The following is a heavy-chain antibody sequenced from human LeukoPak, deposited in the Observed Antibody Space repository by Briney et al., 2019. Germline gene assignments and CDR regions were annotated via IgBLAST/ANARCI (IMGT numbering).Heavy chain of an antibody. CDR2: INPSGGST. J-gene: IGHJ6*03. D-gene: IGHD3-10*01. Sequence: ASVKVSCKASGYTFTSYYMHWVRQAPGQGLEWMGIINPSGGSTSYAQKFQGRVTMTRDTSTSTVYMELSSLRSEDTAVYYCARVSGFGSGSCYNRIYMDVWGKGTTVTVSS. V-gene: IGHV1-46*01. CDR3: ARVSGFGSGSCYNRIYMDV. CDR1: GYTFTSYY.